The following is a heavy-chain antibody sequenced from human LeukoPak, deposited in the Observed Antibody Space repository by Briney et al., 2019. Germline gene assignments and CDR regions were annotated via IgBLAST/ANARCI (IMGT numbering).Heavy chain of an antibody. D-gene: IGHD5-12*01. CDR3: ARGLDSGYDCGFDY. J-gene: IGHJ4*02. CDR2: INPNSGGT. V-gene: IGHV1-2*02. Sequence: GASVEVSCKASGYTFTGYYMHWVRQAPGQGLEWMGWINPNSGGTNYAQKFQGRVTMTRDTSISTAYMELSRLRSDDTAVYYCARGLDSGYDCGFDYWGQGTLVTVSS. CDR1: GYTFTGYY.